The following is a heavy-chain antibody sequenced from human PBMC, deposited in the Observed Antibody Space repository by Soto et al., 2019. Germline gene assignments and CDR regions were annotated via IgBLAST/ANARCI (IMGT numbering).Heavy chain of an antibody. V-gene: IGHV4-61*01. CDR2: FYFTGST. J-gene: IGHJ6*02. CDR3: AKDPRFYGMDV. CDR1: GASVSSDSYS. Sequence: QMRLQESGPGLVKPSETLSLTCTVSGASVSSDSYSWAWIRQPPGKGLEWIGCFYFTGSTKTNPSLQSRVSISVDESKNQMSLKLNSVTAADTAVYYCAKDPRFYGMDVWGQGTTVTVSS.